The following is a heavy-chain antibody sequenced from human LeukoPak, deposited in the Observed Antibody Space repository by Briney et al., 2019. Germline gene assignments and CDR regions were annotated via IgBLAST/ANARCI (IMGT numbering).Heavy chain of an antibody. Sequence: GGSLRLSRAASGFTFSSYEMNWVRQAPGKGLEWVSYISSSGSTIYYADSVKGRFTISRDNAKNSLYLQMNSLRAEDTAVYYCARDVLYGDYGWFDPWGQGTLVTVSS. CDR2: ISSSGSTI. CDR3: ARDVLYGDYGWFDP. D-gene: IGHD4-17*01. J-gene: IGHJ5*02. CDR1: GFTFSSYE. V-gene: IGHV3-48*03.